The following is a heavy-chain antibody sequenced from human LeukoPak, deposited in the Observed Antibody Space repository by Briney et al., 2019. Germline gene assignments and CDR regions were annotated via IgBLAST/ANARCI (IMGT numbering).Heavy chain of an antibody. D-gene: IGHD3-10*01. CDR3: AREDHVLLWFGELSDKYYFDY. J-gene: IGHJ4*02. V-gene: IGHV4-61*02. Sequence: SQTLSLTCTVSGGSISSGSYCWGWIRQPAGKGLEWIGRIYTSGSINYNPSLKSRVTISVDTSKNQFSLKLSSVTAADTAVYYCAREDHVLLWFGELSDKYYFDYWGQGTLVTVSS. CDR1: GGSISSGSYC. CDR2: IYTSGSI.